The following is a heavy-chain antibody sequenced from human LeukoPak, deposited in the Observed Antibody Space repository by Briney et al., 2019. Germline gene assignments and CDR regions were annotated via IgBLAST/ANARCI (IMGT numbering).Heavy chain of an antibody. D-gene: IGHD3-10*01. CDR3: ARGYYTSGSPNDC. Sequence: GGSLRLSCAASGFTFSTYWMHWVRQAPGKGLVWVSRNSDGSSTNYADSVKGRFTISRDNAKNTLYLQINSLTAEDTAVYYCARGYYTSGSPNDCWGQGTLVTVSS. CDR2: NSDGSST. V-gene: IGHV3-74*01. J-gene: IGHJ4*02. CDR1: GFTFSTYW.